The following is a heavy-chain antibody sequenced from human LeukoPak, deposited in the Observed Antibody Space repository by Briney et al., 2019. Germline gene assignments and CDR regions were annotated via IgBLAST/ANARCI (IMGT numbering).Heavy chain of an antibody. J-gene: IGHJ4*02. CDR3: AKDLHYGSADY. CDR1: GFTFDDYA. D-gene: IGHD3-10*01. CDR2: ISWNSGSI. V-gene: IGHV3-9*01. Sequence: GGSLRLSCAASGFTFDDYAMHWVRQAPGKGLEWVSGISWNSGSIGYADSVKGRFTISRDNAKNALYLQMNSLRAEDTAVYYCAKDLHYGSADYWGQGTLVTVSS.